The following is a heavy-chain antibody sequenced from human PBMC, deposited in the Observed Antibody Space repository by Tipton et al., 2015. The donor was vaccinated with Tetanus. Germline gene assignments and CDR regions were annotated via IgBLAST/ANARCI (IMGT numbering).Heavy chain of an antibody. CDR1: GFTFSAYS. CDR2: ISGSSNFI. J-gene: IGHJ3*02. D-gene: IGHD1-26*01. Sequence: SLRLSCAASGFTFSAYSLSWVRQTPGKGLEWVSAISGSSNFIYYADSMKGRFTISRDNARNSLFLEMKSLRVGDTAVYFCARARTQGLGGLYAFDIWGQGTMVIVSS. V-gene: IGHV3-21*01. CDR3: ARARTQGLGGLYAFDI.